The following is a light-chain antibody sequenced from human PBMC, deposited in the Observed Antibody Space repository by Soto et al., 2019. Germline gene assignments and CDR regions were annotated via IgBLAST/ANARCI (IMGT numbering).Light chain of an antibody. CDR1: SSDVGGSNY. Sequence: QSVLTQPASMSGSPGQSITISCTGTSSDVGGSNYVSWYQQHPGKAPKLIISDVSYRPSGVSNRFSGSKSGNTASLTISGLQVEDEADYYCSSYTSSSTYVFGTGTKLTVL. CDR3: SSYTSSSTYV. J-gene: IGLJ1*01. CDR2: DVS. V-gene: IGLV2-14*01.